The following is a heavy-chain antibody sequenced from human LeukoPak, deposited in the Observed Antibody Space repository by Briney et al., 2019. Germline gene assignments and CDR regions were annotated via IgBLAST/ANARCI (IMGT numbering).Heavy chain of an antibody. Sequence: GGSLRLSCAASGFTVSSNYMTWVRQAPGKGLEWVGRIKSKADGGTIDYAAPVKGRFTISRDDSKNTLFLQMNSLKTEDTAVYYCTGGLINMGNWGQGTLVTVSS. CDR1: GFTVSSNY. J-gene: IGHJ4*02. D-gene: IGHD3-10*01. CDR3: TGGLINMGN. V-gene: IGHV3-15*01. CDR2: IKSKADGGTI.